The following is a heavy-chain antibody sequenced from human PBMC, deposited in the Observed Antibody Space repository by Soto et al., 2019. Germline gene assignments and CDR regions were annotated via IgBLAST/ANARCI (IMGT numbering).Heavy chain of an antibody. CDR1: GYTFTSYD. Sequence: QVQLVQSGAEVKKPGASVKVSCKASGYTFTSYDINWVRQATGQGLEWMGWMNPNSGNTGYAQKFQGRVTMTRNTSIPTXXMELSSLRSEDPAVYYCAREGPGSGDFYYYYGMDVWGQGTTVTVSS. CDR2: MNPNSGNT. J-gene: IGHJ6*02. D-gene: IGHD6-19*01. CDR3: AREGPGSGDFYYYYGMDV. V-gene: IGHV1-8*01.